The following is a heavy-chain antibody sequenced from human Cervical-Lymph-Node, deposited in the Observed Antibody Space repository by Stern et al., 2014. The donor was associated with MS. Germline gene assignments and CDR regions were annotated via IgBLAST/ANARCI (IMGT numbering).Heavy chain of an antibody. CDR2: IYYSGST. CDR3: ARGATQAFDP. CDR1: GGSISSYY. J-gene: IGHJ5*02. Sequence: VQLVESGPGLVKPSETLSLTCTVSGGSISSYYWSWIRQPPGKGLEWIAYIYYSGSTNYNPSLKSRVTISVDTSKNQFSLKLSSVTAADTAVYYCARGATQAFDPWGQGTLVTVSS. V-gene: IGHV4-59*01.